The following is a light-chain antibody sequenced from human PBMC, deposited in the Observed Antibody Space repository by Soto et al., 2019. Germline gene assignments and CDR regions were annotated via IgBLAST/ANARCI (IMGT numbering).Light chain of an antibody. Sequence: TLSLSPGERATLSCRASQSVSNNYLAWYQQKPGQAPRLLIYGASNRATGIPDRFSGSGSGTDFTLTISRLEPEDFAVYYCQKYGSAGTFGQGTKVDIK. V-gene: IGKV3-20*01. CDR1: QSVSNNY. CDR3: QKYGSAGT. J-gene: IGKJ1*01. CDR2: GAS.